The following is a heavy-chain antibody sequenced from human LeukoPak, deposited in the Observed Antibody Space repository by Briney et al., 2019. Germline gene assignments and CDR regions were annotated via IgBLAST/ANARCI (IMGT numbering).Heavy chain of an antibody. CDR1: GGSFSGYY. V-gene: IGHV4-34*01. D-gene: IGHD6-19*01. CDR3: AKRRVPMQWLASHHNWFDP. CDR2: INHSGST. Sequence: SETLSLTGAVYGGSFSGYYWSWIRQPPGKGLEWIGEINHSGSTNYNQSLKSRVTISVDTSKNQFSLKLSSVTAADTAVYYCAKRRVPMQWLASHHNWFDPWGQGTLVTVSS. J-gene: IGHJ5*02.